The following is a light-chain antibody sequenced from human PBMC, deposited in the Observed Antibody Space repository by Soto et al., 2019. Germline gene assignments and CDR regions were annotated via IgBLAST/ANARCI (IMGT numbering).Light chain of an antibody. J-gene: IGKJ1*01. CDR1: ERVSTN. CDR2: SAS. CDR3: QQYNNLPPT. Sequence: DIVMTQSPLTLSVSPGESATLSCRASERVSTNLAWYQQTPGQAPRLLIYSASRGPTDIPVRFSGSGSGAEFTLTISSLQSEDFAIYYCQQYNNLPPTFGQGTKVEVK. V-gene: IGKV3-15*01.